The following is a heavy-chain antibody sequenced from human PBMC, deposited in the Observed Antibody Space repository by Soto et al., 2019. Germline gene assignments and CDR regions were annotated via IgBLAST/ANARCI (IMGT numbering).Heavy chain of an antibody. Sequence: ASVKVSCKASGYSFSSYYMHWVRQAPGQGLEWMGIINPSDGSTTYAQKFQGRVTMTRDTSTSAVYMELSSLRSEDTAVYYCARNRYDSSGYYNNFFDPWGQ. D-gene: IGHD3-22*01. V-gene: IGHV1-46*01. CDR3: ARNRYDSSGYYNNFFDP. J-gene: IGHJ5*02. CDR1: GYSFSSYY. CDR2: INPSDGST.